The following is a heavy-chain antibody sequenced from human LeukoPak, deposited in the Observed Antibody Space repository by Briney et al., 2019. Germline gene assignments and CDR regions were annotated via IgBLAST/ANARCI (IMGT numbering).Heavy chain of an antibody. CDR2: IYYSGST. D-gene: IGHD3-10*01. CDR3: ARNSYYGSGNYYKSRYYYYMDV. J-gene: IGHJ6*03. CDR1: GGSINSSY. Sequence: PSETLSLTCTVSGGSINSSYWSWIRQAPEKGLEWIGYIYYSGSTNYNPSLKSRVTISVDTSKNQFSLRLRSVNDADTAVYYCARNSYYGSGNYYKSRYYYYMDVWGKGTTVTISS. V-gene: IGHV4-59*01.